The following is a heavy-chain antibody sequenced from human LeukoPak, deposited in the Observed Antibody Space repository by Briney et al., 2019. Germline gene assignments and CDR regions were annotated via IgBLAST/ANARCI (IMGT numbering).Heavy chain of an antibody. Sequence: GGSLRLSCAASGFTFSSYSMNWVRQAPGKGLERVSSISSSSSYIYYADSVKGRFTISRDNAKNSLFLQMNSLRAEDTAVYYCARGVCSGGSCYWNDYWGQGTLVTVSS. D-gene: IGHD2-15*01. J-gene: IGHJ4*02. CDR3: ARGVCSGGSCYWNDY. CDR1: GFTFSSYS. CDR2: ISSSSSYI. V-gene: IGHV3-21*01.